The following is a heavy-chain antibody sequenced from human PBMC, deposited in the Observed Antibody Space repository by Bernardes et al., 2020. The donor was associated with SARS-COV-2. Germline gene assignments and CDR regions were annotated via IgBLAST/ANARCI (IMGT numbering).Heavy chain of an antibody. V-gene: IGHV1-2*02. D-gene: IGHD3-3*01. J-gene: IGHJ5*02. CDR3: ARGQFTIFGVVIISDHGGFDP. CDR2: INPNSGGT. Sequence: SFPASGYTFTGYYMHWVRQAPGQGLEWMGWINPNSGGTNYAQKFQGRVTMTRDTSISTAYMELSRLRSDDTAVYYCARGQFTIFGVVIISDHGGFDPWGQGTLVTVSS. CDR1: GYTFTGYY.